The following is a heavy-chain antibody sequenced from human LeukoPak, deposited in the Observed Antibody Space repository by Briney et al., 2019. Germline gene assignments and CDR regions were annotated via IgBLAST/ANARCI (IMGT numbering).Heavy chain of an antibody. CDR2: MNPNSGNT. Sequence: GASVKVSCKASGYTFTSYDINWVRQATGQGLEWKGWMNPNSGNTGYAQKFQGRVTITRNTSISTAYMELSTLRFEDTAVYYCARGRPSRSGPHYYYYYYMDVWGKGTTVTVSS. CDR1: GYTFTSYD. V-gene: IGHV1-8*03. D-gene: IGHD3-3*01. J-gene: IGHJ6*03. CDR3: ARGRPSRSGPHYYYYYYMDV.